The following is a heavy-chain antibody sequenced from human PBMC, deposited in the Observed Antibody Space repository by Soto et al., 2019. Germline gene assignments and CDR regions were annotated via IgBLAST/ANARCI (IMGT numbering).Heavy chain of an antibody. Sequence: QVQLVQSGAEVKKAGSSVKVSCKASGGTLTTNAISWVRQAPGQGLEWMGAIIPMFGSPKYAQKFQGRVTITADNPTNTIYMEMISLTYADTAVYYCARGGFVAGIYSEMDAWGQGTTVAVSS. J-gene: IGHJ6*02. CDR2: IIPMFGSP. V-gene: IGHV1-69*06. D-gene: IGHD6-19*01. CDR1: GGTLTTNA. CDR3: ARGGFVAGIYSEMDA.